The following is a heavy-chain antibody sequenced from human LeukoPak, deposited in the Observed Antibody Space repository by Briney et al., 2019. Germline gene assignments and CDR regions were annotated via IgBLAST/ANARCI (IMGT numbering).Heavy chain of an antibody. V-gene: IGHV4-34*01. D-gene: IGHD4-23*01. J-gene: IGHJ1*01. Sequence: SETLSLTCAVYGGSFSGYYWSWIRQPPGKGLEWIGEINHSGSTNYNPSLKSRVTISVDTSKNQFSLKLSSVTAADTAVYYCARGGLRWAPKYFQHWGQGTLVTVPS. CDR1: GGSFSGYY. CDR2: INHSGST. CDR3: ARGGLRWAPKYFQH.